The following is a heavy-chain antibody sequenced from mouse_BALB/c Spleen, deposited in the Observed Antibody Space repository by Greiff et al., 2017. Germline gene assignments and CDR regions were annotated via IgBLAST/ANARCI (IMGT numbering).Heavy chain of an antibody. CDR1: GFTFSSYA. CDR3: ARHNYGNPYYFDY. Sequence: DVMLVESGGGLVKPGGSLKLSCAASGFTFSSYAMSWVRQTPEKRLEWVATISSGGSYTYYPDSVKGRFTISRDNATNTLYLQMSSLRSEDTAMYYCARHNYGNPYYFDYWGQGTTLTVSS. CDR2: ISSGGSYT. D-gene: IGHD2-1*01. J-gene: IGHJ2*01. V-gene: IGHV5-9-3*01.